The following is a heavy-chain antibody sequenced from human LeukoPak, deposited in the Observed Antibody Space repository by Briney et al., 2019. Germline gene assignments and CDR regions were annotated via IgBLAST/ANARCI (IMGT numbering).Heavy chain of an antibody. CDR1: GFTFDDYA. J-gene: IGHJ6*03. CDR2: ISWNSGSI. CDR3: AKRHYYYYMDV. Sequence: PGRSLRLSCAASGFTFDDYAMHWVRQAPGKGLEWVSGISWNSGSIGYADSVKGRFTISRDNSKNTLYLQMNSLRAEDTAVYYCAKRHYYYYMDVWGKGTTVTVSS. V-gene: IGHV3-9*01.